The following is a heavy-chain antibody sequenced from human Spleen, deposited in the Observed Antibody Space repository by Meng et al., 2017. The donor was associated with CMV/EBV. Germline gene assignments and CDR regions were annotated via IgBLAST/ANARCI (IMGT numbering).Heavy chain of an antibody. Sequence: GESLKISCAASGFTFSTYGMHWVHWVRQAPGEGLEWVAFIQYDGSNKNYADSVKGRFTISRDNSKNRLYLQMDSLRAEDTAVYYCATRIEGYSSSWLNWFDPWGQGTLVTVSS. V-gene: IGHV3-30*02. CDR2: IQYDGSNK. CDR3: ATRIEGYSSSWLNWFDP. J-gene: IGHJ5*02. D-gene: IGHD6-13*01. CDR1: GFTFSTYG.